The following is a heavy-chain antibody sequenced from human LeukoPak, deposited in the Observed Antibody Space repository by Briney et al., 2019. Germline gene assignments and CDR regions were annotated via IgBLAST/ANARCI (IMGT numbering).Heavy chain of an antibody. CDR3: ARSPQYSGSYSRY. CDR1: GGTFSSYA. V-gene: IGHV1-69*13. CDR2: IIPIFGTA. Sequence: ASVKVSCKASGGTFSSYAISWVRQAPGQGLEWMGGIIPIFGTANYAHKFQGRVTITADDSTSTAYMELSSLRTEDTAVYYCARSPQYSGSYSRYWGQGTLVTVSS. J-gene: IGHJ4*02. D-gene: IGHD1-26*01.